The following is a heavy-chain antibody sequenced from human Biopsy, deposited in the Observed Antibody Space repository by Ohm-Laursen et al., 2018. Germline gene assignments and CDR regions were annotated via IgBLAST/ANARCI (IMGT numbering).Heavy chain of an antibody. J-gene: IGHJ3*01. CDR1: GGDISNYF. D-gene: IGHD3-22*01. CDR3: ASVVLGPTNDAFDL. V-gene: IGHV4-4*07. CDR2: IYPGGST. Sequence: GTLSFTGSVSGGDISNYFWSWTGQPAGKGLEWIGRIYPGGSTTYNPSLKSRVTMSVDTSKKQLSLRLRSVTAADTAMYYCASVVLGPTNDAFDLWGQGTMVVVSS.